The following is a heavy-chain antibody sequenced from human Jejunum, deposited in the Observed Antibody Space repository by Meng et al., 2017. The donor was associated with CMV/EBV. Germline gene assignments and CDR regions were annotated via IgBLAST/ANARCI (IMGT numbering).Heavy chain of an antibody. CDR3: ARDKIAVAGITGDY. D-gene: IGHD6-19*01. CDR1: GYTFTNYA. J-gene: IGHJ4*02. Sequence: QVQLVQSGSELKKLGXSVKVPCKASGYTFTNYAMNWVRQAPGQGLEWMGWINTNTGNPTYAQGFTGRFVFSLDTSISTAYLQISSLKAEDTAVYYCARDKIAVAGITGDYWGQGTLVTVSS. V-gene: IGHV7-4-1*02. CDR2: INTNTGNP.